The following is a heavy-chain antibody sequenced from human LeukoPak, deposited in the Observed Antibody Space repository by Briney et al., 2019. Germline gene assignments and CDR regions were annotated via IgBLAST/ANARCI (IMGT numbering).Heavy chain of an antibody. CDR3: ARTGLSTGNYYYGMDV. V-gene: IGHV3-74*01. CDR1: GFTFSSYW. Sequence: GGSLRLYCAASGFTFSSYWVHWVRQAPGKGLVWVSRINSDGSNTNYADSVKGRFTISRDNAKNTLYLQMNSLRAEDTAVYYCARTGLSTGNYYYGMDVWGQGTTVTVSS. J-gene: IGHJ6*02. CDR2: INSDGSNT. D-gene: IGHD1-14*01.